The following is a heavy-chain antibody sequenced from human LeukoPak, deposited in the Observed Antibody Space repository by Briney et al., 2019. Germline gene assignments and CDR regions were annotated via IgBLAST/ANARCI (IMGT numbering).Heavy chain of an antibody. CDR2: INPDSVNT. Sequence: ASVKVSCKASGYNFIGYNIYWVRQAPGQGLEWMGWINPDSVNTNYAQRFKGRVTMTTDTSTSTAYMELRSLRSDDTAVYYCARDAIAFAPSSSNFDYWGQGTLVTVSS. V-gene: IGHV1-18*04. J-gene: IGHJ4*02. CDR3: ARDAIAFAPSSSNFDY. D-gene: IGHD6-6*01. CDR1: GYNFIGYN.